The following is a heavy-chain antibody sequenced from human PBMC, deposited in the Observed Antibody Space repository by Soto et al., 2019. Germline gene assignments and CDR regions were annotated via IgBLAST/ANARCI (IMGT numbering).Heavy chain of an antibody. CDR3: ASSGWSPLGYFDY. J-gene: IGHJ4*02. CDR1: GGSISSGGYY. Sequence: QVQLQESGPGLVKPSQTLSLTCTVSGGSISSGGYYWSWIRQHPGKGLEWIGYIYYSGSTYYNPSLKSRVXXSXDXXKNQFSLKLSSVTAADTAVYYCASSGWSPLGYFDYWGQGTLVTVSS. D-gene: IGHD6-19*01. V-gene: IGHV4-31*03. CDR2: IYYSGST.